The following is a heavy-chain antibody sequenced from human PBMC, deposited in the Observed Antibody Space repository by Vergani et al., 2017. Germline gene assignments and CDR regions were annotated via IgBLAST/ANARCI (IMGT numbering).Heavy chain of an antibody. Sequence: EVQLVESGGGLVQPGRSLRLSCAASGFTFDDYAMHWVRQAPGKGLEWVSGISWNSGSIGYADSVKGRFTISRDNSKNTLYLQMNSLRAEDTAVYYCAKVFEVWVVPAAIGYYFDYWGQGTLVTVSS. CDR2: ISWNSGSI. D-gene: IGHD2-2*02. V-gene: IGHV3-9*01. CDR3: AKVFEVWVVPAAIGYYFDY. CDR1: GFTFDDYA. J-gene: IGHJ4*02.